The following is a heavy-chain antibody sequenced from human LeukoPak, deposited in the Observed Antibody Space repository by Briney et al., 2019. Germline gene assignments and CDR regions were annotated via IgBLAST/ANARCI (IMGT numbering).Heavy chain of an antibody. CDR3: AKAGGRLRLDLDY. V-gene: IGHV3-48*01. CDR2: ISSSSSTI. J-gene: IGHJ4*02. CDR1: GFTFSSYS. D-gene: IGHD1-1*01. Sequence: PGGSLRLSCAASGFTFSSYSMNWVRQAPGKGLEWVSYISSSSSTIYYADSVKGRFTISRDNAKNSLYLQMNSLRAEDTAVYYCAKAGGRLRLDLDYWGQGTLVTVSS.